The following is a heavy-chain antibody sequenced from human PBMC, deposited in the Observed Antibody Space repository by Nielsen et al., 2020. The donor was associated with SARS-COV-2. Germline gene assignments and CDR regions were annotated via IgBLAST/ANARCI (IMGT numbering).Heavy chain of an antibody. CDR2: ISYDGSNK. Sequence: GGSLRLSCAASGFTFSSYGMHWVRQAPGKGLEWVAVISYDGSNKYYADSVKGRFTISRDNSKNTLYLQMNSLRAEDTAVYYCARARQWLISDYWGQGTLVTVSS. CDR3: ARARQWLISDY. J-gene: IGHJ4*02. CDR1: GFTFSSYG. D-gene: IGHD6-19*01. V-gene: IGHV3-30*03.